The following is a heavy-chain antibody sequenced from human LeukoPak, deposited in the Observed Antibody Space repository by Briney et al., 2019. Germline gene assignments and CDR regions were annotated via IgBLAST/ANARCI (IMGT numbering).Heavy chain of an antibody. CDR2: ISWNSGSI. D-gene: IGHD6-6*01. CDR3: AKDIAYSNLSGGPFDI. J-gene: IGHJ3*02. V-gene: IGHV3-9*03. Sequence: GGSLRLSCASPGFKFDDYAMRWVRQAPGKGLEWVSGISWNSGSIGYADSVKGRFTISKDNAKNSLYLQMNSLRAEDMALYYCAKDIAYSNLSGGPFDIWGQGTMVTLSS. CDR1: GFKFDDYA.